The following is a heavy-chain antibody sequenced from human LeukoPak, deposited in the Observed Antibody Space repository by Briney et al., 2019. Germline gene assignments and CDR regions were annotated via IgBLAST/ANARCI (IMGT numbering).Heavy chain of an antibody. D-gene: IGHD5-24*01. CDR2: SYPGCPGT. V-gene: IGHV5-51*01. Sequence: GESLKISCKGLGYSFSSYWNAWVRQKPGKGLGGMGISYPGCPGTSYDPSFQGQVTISADSSTSTASLQWSSLRASDTAMYYCARASRDGYNQTFDHWGQGTLVTVSS. CDR3: ARASRDGYNQTFDH. J-gene: IGHJ4*02. CDR1: GYSFSSYW.